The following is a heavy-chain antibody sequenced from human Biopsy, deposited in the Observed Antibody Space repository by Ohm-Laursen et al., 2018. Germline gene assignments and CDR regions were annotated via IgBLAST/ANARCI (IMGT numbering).Heavy chain of an antibody. CDR2: IFNSANT. CDR3: ARDYDTSGYYYVS. Sequence: SQALSLTRTVSGGSISSGGSYWSWIRQRPGKGLEWIGNIFNSANTYYNPSLKNLITISGDTSQNQYSLKLNCVTAADTAVYYCARDYDTSGYYYVSWGQGALVTVSS. CDR1: GGSISSGGSY. V-gene: IGHV4-31*01. D-gene: IGHD3-22*01. J-gene: IGHJ5*02.